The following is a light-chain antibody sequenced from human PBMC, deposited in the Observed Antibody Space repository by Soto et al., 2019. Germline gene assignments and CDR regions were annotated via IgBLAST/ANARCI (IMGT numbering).Light chain of an antibody. CDR2: EVS. V-gene: IGLV2-23*02. Sequence: QSVLTQPASVSGSPGQSITISCTGTSSDVGSYNFVSWYQQHPGKAPKLMIYEVSKRPSGVSNRFSGSKSGNTASLTISGLKAEDEADYYCCSYAGSSYVSGTGTKVTVL. J-gene: IGLJ1*01. CDR1: SSDVGSYNF. CDR3: CSYAGSSYV.